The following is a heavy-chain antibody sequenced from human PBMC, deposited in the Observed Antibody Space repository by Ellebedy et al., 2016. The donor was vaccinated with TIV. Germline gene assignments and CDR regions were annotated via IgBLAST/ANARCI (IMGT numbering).Heavy chain of an antibody. D-gene: IGHD6-19*01. Sequence: PGGSLRLSCTDSGFTVSSYWMQWVRQAPGKGLEWVANIMQDGSEEYYLDSLKGRFTISRDNAKKSLYLQMNSLRSEETDVYYCARGSGGIIDYWGQGTLVTVSS. CDR2: IMQDGSEE. V-gene: IGHV3-7*04. CDR3: ARGSGGIIDY. CDR1: GFTVSSYW. J-gene: IGHJ4*02.